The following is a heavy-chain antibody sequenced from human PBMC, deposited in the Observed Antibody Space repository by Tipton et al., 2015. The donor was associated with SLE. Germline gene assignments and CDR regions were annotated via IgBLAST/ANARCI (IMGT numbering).Heavy chain of an antibody. J-gene: IGHJ4*02. CDR1: GFNFGSYW. D-gene: IGHD1-26*01. V-gene: IGHV3-74*01. CDR3: TREFPGWELENYFDS. CDR2: INEDGGIT. Sequence: SLRLSCVVSGFNFGSYWMHWVRQVPGKGLVWVARINEDGGITSYADSVRGRFTISRDNARNTLYLQMNSLKTEDTAVYFCTREFPGWELENYFDSWGQGTLVTVSS.